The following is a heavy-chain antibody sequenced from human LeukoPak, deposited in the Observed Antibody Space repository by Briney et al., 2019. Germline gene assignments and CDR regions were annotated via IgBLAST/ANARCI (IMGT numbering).Heavy chain of an antibody. Sequence: GGSLRLSCAASGFTFSSSAMSWVRQAPGKGLYWVSAISGSGTGTYYADSVKGRFTTSRDNSKNTLYLQMNSLRAEDTAVYYCAKEGGTGTRFDYWGQGTLVTVSS. CDR2: ISGSGTGT. J-gene: IGHJ4*02. V-gene: IGHV3-23*01. CDR1: GFTFSSSA. CDR3: AKEGGTGTRFDY. D-gene: IGHD1-7*01.